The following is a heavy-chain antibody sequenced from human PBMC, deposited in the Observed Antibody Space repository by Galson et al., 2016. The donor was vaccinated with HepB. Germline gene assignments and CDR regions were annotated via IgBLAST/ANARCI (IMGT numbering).Heavy chain of an antibody. D-gene: IGHD4-17*01. Sequence: SVKVSCKASGGTFSSYGINWVRQAPGQGLEWMGAVIPMFDKPNYAQKFQGRVTITADESTSTAYMELRGLRSDDTALYYCARDRGTVSALDWGRGTIVTVSS. J-gene: IGHJ1*01. CDR1: GGTFSSYG. CDR3: ARDRGTVSALD. V-gene: IGHV1-69*13. CDR2: VIPMFDKP.